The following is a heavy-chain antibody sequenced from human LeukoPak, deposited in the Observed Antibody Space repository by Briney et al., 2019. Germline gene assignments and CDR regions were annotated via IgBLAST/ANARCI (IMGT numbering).Heavy chain of an antibody. CDR2: ISSSSSYI. CDR1: GFTFSSYS. V-gene: IGHV3-21*01. Sequence: GGSLRLPCAASGFTFSSYSMNWVRQAPGKGLEWVSSISSSSSYIYYADSVKGRFTISRDNAKNSLYLQMNSLRAEDTAVYYCARDIVGATQGFDYWGQGTLVTVSS. D-gene: IGHD1-26*01. J-gene: IGHJ4*02. CDR3: ARDIVGATQGFDY.